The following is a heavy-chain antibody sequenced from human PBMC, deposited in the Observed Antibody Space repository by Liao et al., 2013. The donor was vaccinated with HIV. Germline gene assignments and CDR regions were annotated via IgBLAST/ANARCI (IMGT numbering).Heavy chain of an antibody. V-gene: IGHV4-34*02. CDR2: INSAEKT. CDR1: GGSFRNYF. Sequence: QVQLTQWGAGLWKPSETLSLSCTVSGGSFRNYFWTWIRQAPGKGLEWIAEINSAEKTNYNPSLKSRLTLSVDPSNRLFSLKISSVTAADTAVYYCARGSKSYSESSDYFDFWGRGTLVTVST. J-gene: IGHJ4*02. CDR3: ARGSKSYSESSDYFDF. D-gene: IGHD3-22*01.